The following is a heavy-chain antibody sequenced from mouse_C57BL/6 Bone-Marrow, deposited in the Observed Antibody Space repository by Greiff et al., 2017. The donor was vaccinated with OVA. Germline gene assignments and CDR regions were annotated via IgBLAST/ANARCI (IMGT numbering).Heavy chain of an antibody. V-gene: IGHV1-55*01. CDR2: IYPGSGST. J-gene: IGHJ1*03. CDR3: ARYAYGSSYWYFDV. D-gene: IGHD1-1*01. CDR1: GYTFTSYW. Sequence: QVQLKQPGAELVKPGASVKMSCKASGYTFTSYWITWVKQRPGQGLEWIGDIYPGSGSTNYNEKFKSKATLTVDTSSSTAYMQLSSLTSEDSAVYYCARYAYGSSYWYFDVWGTGTTVTVSS.